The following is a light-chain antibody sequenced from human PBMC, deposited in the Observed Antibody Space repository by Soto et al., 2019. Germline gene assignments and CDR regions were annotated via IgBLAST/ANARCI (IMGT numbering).Light chain of an antibody. CDR2: EVS. V-gene: IGLV2-18*02. CDR1: TSDVGSYNR. J-gene: IGLJ1*01. CDR3: SSFTSSSTYV. Sequence: QSALTQPPSVSGSPGQSVTISCTGTTSDVGSYNRVSWYQQPPGTAPKLMISEVSNRPAGVPDRFSGSKSGNTASLTISGFQADDEADYYCSSFTSSSTYVVGTGTKLTVL.